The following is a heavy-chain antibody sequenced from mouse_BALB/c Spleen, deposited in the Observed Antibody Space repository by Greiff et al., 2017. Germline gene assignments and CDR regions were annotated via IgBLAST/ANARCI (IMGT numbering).Heavy chain of an antibody. Sequence: VQLQQSGAELVRPGASVTLSCKASGYTFTDYEMHWVKQTPVHGLEWIGAIDPETGGTAYNQKFKGKATLTADKSSSTAYMELRSLTSEDSAVYYCTRSGGGYDGFAYWGQGTLVTVSA. CDR2: IDPETGGT. J-gene: IGHJ3*01. CDR3: TRSGGGYDGFAY. V-gene: IGHV1-15*01. CDR1: GYTFTDYE. D-gene: IGHD2-2*01.